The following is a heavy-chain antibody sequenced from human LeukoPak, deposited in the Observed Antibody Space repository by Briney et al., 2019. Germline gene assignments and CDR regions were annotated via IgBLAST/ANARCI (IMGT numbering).Heavy chain of an antibody. CDR1: GFTFGDYA. Sequence: GGSLRLSCTASGFTFGDYAMTWVRQAPGKGLEWVSSISTSSSYIYYADSVKGRFTISRDNAKNSLYLQMNSLRAEDTAVYYCARDYGDFRFDYWGQGTLVTVSS. V-gene: IGHV3-21*01. D-gene: IGHD4-17*01. J-gene: IGHJ4*02. CDR2: ISTSSSYI. CDR3: ARDYGDFRFDY.